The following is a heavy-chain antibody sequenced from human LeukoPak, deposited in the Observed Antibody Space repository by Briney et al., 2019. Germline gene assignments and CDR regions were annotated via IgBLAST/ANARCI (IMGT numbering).Heavy chain of an antibody. CDR1: GFTFSSYG. D-gene: IGHD2-15*01. CDR3: AKDYTKYCSGGSCYSRGFEY. Sequence: PGRSLRLSCAASGFTFSSYGMHWVRQAPGKGLEWVAVISYDGSNKYYADSVKGRFTISRDNSKNTLYLQMNSLRAEDTAVYYCAKDYTKYCSGGSCYSRGFEYWGQGTLVTVSS. J-gene: IGHJ4*02. CDR2: ISYDGSNK. V-gene: IGHV3-30*18.